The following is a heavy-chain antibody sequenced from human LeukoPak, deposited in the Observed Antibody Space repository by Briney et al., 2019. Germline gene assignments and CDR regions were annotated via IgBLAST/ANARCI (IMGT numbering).Heavy chain of an antibody. CDR3: ARMIYCSSTSCSDAFDI. Sequence: SETLSLTCTVSGGSISSGGYYWSWIRQHPGKGLEWIGYIYYSGSNYYNPSLKSRVTISVDTSKNQFSLKLSSVTAADTAVYYCARMIYCSSTSCSDAFDIWGQGTMVTVSS. V-gene: IGHV4-31*03. CDR2: IYYSGSN. D-gene: IGHD2-2*01. CDR1: GGSISSGGYY. J-gene: IGHJ3*02.